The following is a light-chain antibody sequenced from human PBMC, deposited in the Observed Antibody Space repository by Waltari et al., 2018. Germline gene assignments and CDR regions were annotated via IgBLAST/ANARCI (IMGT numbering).Light chain of an antibody. CDR1: QSINIG. V-gene: IGKV1-5*03. J-gene: IGKJ5*01. CDR3: QQYYTFSVT. CDR2: KAS. Sequence: DIQMTQSPSTLSASVGDRVNITCRASQSINIGLAWYPQKPGKAPKLLIDKASKLASGGQSRFSGSGSGTEFTRTINSLQPDDVATYYCQQYYTFSVTFGQGTRLEIK.